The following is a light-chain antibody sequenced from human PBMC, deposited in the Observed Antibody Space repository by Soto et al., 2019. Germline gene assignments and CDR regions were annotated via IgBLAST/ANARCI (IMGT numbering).Light chain of an antibody. J-gene: IGKJ1*01. CDR1: QTISRW. CDR3: QQYQTWT. Sequence: DIQMTQSPLTLSASVGDRVTITCRASQTISRWLAWYQQKPGKAPKLLIYRASSLESGVPSRSSGSGSGTEFTLTISSLQSDDSATYYCQQYQTWTFGQGTKVEIK. V-gene: IGKV1-5*03. CDR2: RAS.